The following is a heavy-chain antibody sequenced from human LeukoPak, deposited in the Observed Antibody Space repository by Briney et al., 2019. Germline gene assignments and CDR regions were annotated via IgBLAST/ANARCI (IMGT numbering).Heavy chain of an antibody. Sequence: SETLSLTCAVYGGSFSGYYWSLIRQPPGKGLEWIGEINHSGSTNYNPSLKSRVTISVDTSKNQFSLKLSSVTAADTAVYYCARGRNGYNLYYFDYWGQGTLVTVSS. J-gene: IGHJ4*02. CDR2: INHSGST. CDR3: ARGRNGYNLYYFDY. D-gene: IGHD5-24*01. CDR1: GGSFSGYY. V-gene: IGHV4-34*01.